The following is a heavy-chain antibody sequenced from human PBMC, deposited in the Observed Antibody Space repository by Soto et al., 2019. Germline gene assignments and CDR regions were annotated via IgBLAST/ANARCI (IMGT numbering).Heavy chain of an antibody. CDR2: ISGSGGST. CDR1: GFTFSSYA. J-gene: IGHJ6*02. V-gene: IGHV3-23*01. Sequence: GGSLRLSCAASGFTFSSYAMSWVRQAPGKGLEWVSAISGSGGSTYYADSVKGRFTISRDNSKNTLYLQMNSLRAEDTAVYYCASDSISSYYYYCMDVWGQGTTVTVSS. D-gene: IGHD6-6*01. CDR3: ASDSISSYYYYCMDV.